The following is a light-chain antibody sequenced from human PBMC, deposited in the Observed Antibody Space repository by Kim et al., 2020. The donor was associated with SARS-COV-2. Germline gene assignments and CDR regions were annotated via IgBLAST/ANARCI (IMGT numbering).Light chain of an antibody. Sequence: SASVGDRVTIACQASQDIRDNLSWFQQKPEKAPKLLIYDASSLERGVPSRFSGSGSGTDFTFTISSLQPDDIATYYCQQSDDVPYTFGQGTKLEI. J-gene: IGKJ2*01. V-gene: IGKV1-33*01. CDR3: QQSDDVPYT. CDR1: QDIRDN. CDR2: DAS.